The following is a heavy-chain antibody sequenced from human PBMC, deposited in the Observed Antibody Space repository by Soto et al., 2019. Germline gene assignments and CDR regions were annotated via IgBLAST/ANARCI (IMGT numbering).Heavy chain of an antibody. CDR1: GGSISSYY. Sequence: SETLSLTCTVSGGSISSYYWSWIRQPPGKGLEWIGYIYYSGSTNYNPSLKSRVTISVDRSKNQFSLKLSSVTAADTAVYYCARGGCISTSCWDFDYWGQGTLVTVSS. J-gene: IGHJ4*02. V-gene: IGHV4-59*12. D-gene: IGHD2-2*01. CDR2: IYYSGST. CDR3: ARGGCISTSCWDFDY.